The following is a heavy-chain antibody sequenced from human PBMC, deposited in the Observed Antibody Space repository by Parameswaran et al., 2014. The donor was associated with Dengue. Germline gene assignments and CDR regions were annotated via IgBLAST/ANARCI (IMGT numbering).Heavy chain of an antibody. V-gene: IGHV1-46*01. CDR3: ARRGDFWSGYYYYYMDV. D-gene: IGHD3-3*01. Sequence: WVRQAPGQGLEWMGIINPSGGSTSYAQKFQGRVTMTRDTSTSTVYMELSSLRSEDTAVYYCARRGDFWSGYYYYYMDVWGQGTTVTVSS. CDR2: INPSGGST. J-gene: IGHJ6*03.